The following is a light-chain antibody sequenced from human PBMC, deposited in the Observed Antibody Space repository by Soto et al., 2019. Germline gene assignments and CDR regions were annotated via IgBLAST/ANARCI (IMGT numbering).Light chain of an antibody. CDR1: QSVSSY. V-gene: IGKV3-11*01. CDR3: QKRSNWPRT. Sequence: EIVLTQSPATLSLSPGERATLSCRASQSVSSYLAWYQQKPGQAPRLLIYDASNRATGIPARFSGSGSGTDFTITISSLEPEDFEVYYSQKRSNWPRTFGKGTKVDIK. J-gene: IGKJ1*01. CDR2: DAS.